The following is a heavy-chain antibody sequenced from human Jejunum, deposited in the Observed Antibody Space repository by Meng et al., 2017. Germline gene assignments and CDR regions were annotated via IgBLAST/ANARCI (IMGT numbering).Heavy chain of an antibody. J-gene: IGHJ5*02. Sequence: GESLKISCKGSGYTFSTYWIGWVRQMPGKGLEWMGIIHPADSNTKYSPSFQGRVTIPADKSISTAYLQLSSLKASDTAMYFCVRHRYSTSWYWFDPWGQGTPVTVSS. D-gene: IGHD6-13*01. CDR3: VRHRYSTSWYWFDP. CDR1: GYTFSTYW. V-gene: IGHV5-51*01. CDR2: IHPADSNT.